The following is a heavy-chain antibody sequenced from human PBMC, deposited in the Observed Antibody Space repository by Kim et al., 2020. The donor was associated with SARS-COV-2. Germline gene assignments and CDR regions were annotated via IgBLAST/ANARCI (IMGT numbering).Heavy chain of an antibody. J-gene: IGHJ4*02. CDR3: EGGQTYWRLLD. Sequence: GGSLRLSCAASELSVSSNYMSWVRQAPGEGLQWVSIIYTSGSTHYADSVKGRFTISRDISRNTVYLEMNSLRVDDTADYVCEGGQTYWRLLDCGQET. V-gene: IGHV3-53*01. CDR2: IYTSGST. D-gene: IGHD3-9*01. CDR1: ELSVSSNY.